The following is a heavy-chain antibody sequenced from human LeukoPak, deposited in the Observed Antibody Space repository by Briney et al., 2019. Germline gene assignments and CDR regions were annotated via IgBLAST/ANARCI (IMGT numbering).Heavy chain of an antibody. CDR1: GFTLSSYG. CDR3: ARDPSSDRFQYFDY. Sequence: GGSLRLSCAASGFTLSSYGMNRVRQAPGKGLEWVAVMSITYSDIYYADSVRGRFTISRDNAKNSLYLQMNSLTAEDTAVYYCARDPSSDRFQYFDYWGQGALVTVSS. CDR2: MSITYSDI. V-gene: IGHV3-21*01. D-gene: IGHD6-19*01. J-gene: IGHJ4*02.